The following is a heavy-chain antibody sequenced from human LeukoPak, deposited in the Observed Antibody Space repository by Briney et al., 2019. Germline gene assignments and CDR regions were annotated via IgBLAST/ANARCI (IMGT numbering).Heavy chain of an antibody. CDR1: GFSFSSYW. CDR3: VLNYGSGSYYLPL. D-gene: IGHD3-10*01. J-gene: IGHJ4*02. CDR2: IRKDGSDK. V-gene: IGHV3-7*01. Sequence: GGSLRLSCVASGFSFSSYWMSWVRQAPGKGLEWVGNIRKDGSDKYYIDSVKGRFTISRDNAKNSLYLQMNSLRAEDTAVYYCVLNYGSGSYYLPLWGQGTLVTVSS.